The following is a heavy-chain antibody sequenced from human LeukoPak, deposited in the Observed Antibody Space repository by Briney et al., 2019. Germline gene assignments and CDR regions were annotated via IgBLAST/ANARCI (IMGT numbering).Heavy chain of an antibody. V-gene: IGHV4-39*02. J-gene: IGHJ4*02. CDR1: GDSVSSPSHH. CDR2: IYYTGNT. Sequence: PSETLSLTCTVSGDSVSSPSHHWAWIRQPPGKGLEWIASIYYTGNTYDNPSLKSRLSISIDASKNYFSLKLSSVTAADTAVYFCTREFTSTSGDWGQGTLVTVSS. CDR3: TREFTSTSGD. D-gene: IGHD1-1*01.